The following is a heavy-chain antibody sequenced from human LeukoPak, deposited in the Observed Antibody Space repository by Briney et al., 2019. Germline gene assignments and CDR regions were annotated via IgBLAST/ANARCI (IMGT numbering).Heavy chain of an antibody. J-gene: IGHJ4*01. CDR1: GFTFSNSA. CDR2: LSGSGITT. D-gene: IGHD6-19*01. CDR3: AKGIYSSGWSYFDY. Sequence: GGSLRLSCAASGFTFSNSAMSWVRQAPGKGLEWVSTLSGSGITTYYADSVKGRFTISRDNSKNTLYLQMNSLRAEDTALYYCAKGIYSSGWSYFDYWGHGTLVTVSS. V-gene: IGHV3-23*01.